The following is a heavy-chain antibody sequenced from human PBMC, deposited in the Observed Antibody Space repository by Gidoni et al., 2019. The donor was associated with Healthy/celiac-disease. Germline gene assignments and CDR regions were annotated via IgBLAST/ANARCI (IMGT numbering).Heavy chain of an antibody. Sequence: QVQLVQSGAEVKKPGASVKFSCKASVYTFTGYYMHWVRQAPGQGLEWMGWINPNRGGTNYAQKLQGRVTRTRDTSISTAYMELSRMRSDETAVYYCAREEDVVYSSGWYSYWGQGTLVTVSS. D-gene: IGHD6-19*01. CDR3: AREEDVVYSSGWYSY. CDR1: VYTFTGYY. J-gene: IGHJ4*02. V-gene: IGHV1-2*02. CDR2: INPNRGGT.